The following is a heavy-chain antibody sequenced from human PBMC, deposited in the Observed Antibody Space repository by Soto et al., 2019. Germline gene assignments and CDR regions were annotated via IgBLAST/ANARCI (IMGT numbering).Heavy chain of an antibody. CDR2: IYSGGST. J-gene: IGHJ4*02. Sequence: GGSLRLSCVASGFTFSSYAMSWVRQAPGKGLEWVSVIYSGGSTYYADSVKGRFTISRDNSKNTLYLQMNSLRAEDTAVYYCAKPPDYNWNDYWGQGTLVTVSS. V-gene: IGHV3-23*03. CDR1: GFTFSSYA. D-gene: IGHD1-20*01. CDR3: AKPPDYNWNDY.